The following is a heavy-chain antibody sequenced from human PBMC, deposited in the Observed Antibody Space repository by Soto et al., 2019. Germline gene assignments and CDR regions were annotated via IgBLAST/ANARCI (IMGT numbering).Heavy chain of an antibody. J-gene: IGHJ6*02. CDR3: ARGVVVPARKSNPYYYYGMDV. V-gene: IGHV4-59*01. CDR2: IYYSGST. Sequence: PSETLSLTCPVSGGSISSYYWSWIRQPPGKGLEWVGNIYYSGSTNYNPSPKSRVSISINTPKKQFSLNLGSVTAADTAVYYCARGVVVPARKSNPYYYYGMDVWGRGTTVTVSS. D-gene: IGHD2-2*01. CDR1: GGSISSYY.